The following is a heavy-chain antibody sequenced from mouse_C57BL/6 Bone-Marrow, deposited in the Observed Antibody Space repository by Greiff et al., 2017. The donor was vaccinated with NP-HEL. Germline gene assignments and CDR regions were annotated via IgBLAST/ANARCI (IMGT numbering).Heavy chain of an antibody. V-gene: IGHV1-63*01. J-gene: IGHJ1*03. CDR1: GYTFTNYW. Sequence: VKLQESGAELVRPGTSVKMSCKASGYTFTNYWIGWAKQRPGHGLEWIGDIYPGGGYTNYNEKFKGKATLTADKSSSTAYMQFSSLTSEDSAIYYCARSHGTWYFDVWGTGTTVTVSS. CDR2: IYPGGGYT. CDR3: ARSHGTWYFDV. D-gene: IGHD2-1*01.